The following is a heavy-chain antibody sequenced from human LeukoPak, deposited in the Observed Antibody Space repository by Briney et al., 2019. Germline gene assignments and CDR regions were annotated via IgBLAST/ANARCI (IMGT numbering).Heavy chain of an antibody. J-gene: IGHJ6*04. D-gene: IGHD5-12*01. Sequence: EASVKVSCKASGFTFTSSAVQWVRQARGQRLEWVGWIFVGSGNTNYAQTFQERVTITRDMSTSTAYMELSSLRSEDTDVYYCAAGPWLETDPGYYYSGMDVWGKGTTVTVSS. CDR1: GFTFTSSA. CDR2: IFVGSGNT. CDR3: AAGPWLETDPGYYYSGMDV. V-gene: IGHV1-58*01.